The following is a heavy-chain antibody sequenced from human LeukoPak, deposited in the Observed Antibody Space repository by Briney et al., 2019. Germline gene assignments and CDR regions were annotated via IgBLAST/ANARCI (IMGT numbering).Heavy chain of an antibody. CDR3: AKDGGYCSSTSCRAYYYYYGMDV. Sequence: QPGRSLRLSCAASGFTFSSYGMHWVRQAPGKGLEWVVVISYDGSNKYYADSVKGRFTISRDNSKNTLYLQMNSLRAEDTAVYYCAKDGGYCSSTSCRAYYYYYGMDVWGQGTSVTVSS. CDR2: ISYDGSNK. D-gene: IGHD2-2*01. V-gene: IGHV3-30*18. CDR1: GFTFSSYG. J-gene: IGHJ6*02.